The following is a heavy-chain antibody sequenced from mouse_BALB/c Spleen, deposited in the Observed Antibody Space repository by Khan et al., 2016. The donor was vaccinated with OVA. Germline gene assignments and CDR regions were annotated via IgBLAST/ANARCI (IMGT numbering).Heavy chain of an antibody. CDR1: GFTFSNYA. V-gene: IGHV5-6-5*01. CDR3: ARDYWFVY. CDR2: ISSGGST. Sequence: DVKLVESGGGLVKPGGSLKVSCAASGFTFSNYAMSWVRQTPEKRLEWVASISSGGSTYYPDSVKGRFTISRDNARNILYLQMSNLRSEDTAMYYCARDYWFVYWGQGTLVTVSA. J-gene: IGHJ3*01.